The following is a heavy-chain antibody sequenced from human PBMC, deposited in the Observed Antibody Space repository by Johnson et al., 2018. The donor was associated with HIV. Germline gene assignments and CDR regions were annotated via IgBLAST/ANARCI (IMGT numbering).Heavy chain of an antibody. CDR1: GFTVSSNY. J-gene: IGHJ3*02. CDR3: ARGGGCGGDCYSGYDAFDI. D-gene: IGHD2-21*01. Sequence: VQLVESGGGLVQPGGSLRLSCAVSGFTVSSNYMSWVRQAPGKGLEWVSILYSSGVTYYADSVKGRFTISRDNAKNTLYLQMNSLRPEDTAVYYCARGGGCGGDCYSGYDAFDIWGQGTMVTVSS. V-gene: IGHV3-66*01. CDR2: LYSSGVT.